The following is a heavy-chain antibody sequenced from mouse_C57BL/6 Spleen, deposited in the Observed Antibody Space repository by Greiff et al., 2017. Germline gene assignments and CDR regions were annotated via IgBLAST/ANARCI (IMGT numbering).Heavy chain of an antibody. V-gene: IGHV1-36*01. D-gene: IGHD1-1*01. J-gene: IGHJ4*01. Sequence: VQLQQSGPVLVKPGPSVKISCKASGFTFTDYYMHWVKQSHGKSLEWIGLVYPYNGGTSYNQKFKGKATLTVDKSSSTAYMELNSLTSEDSAVYYCARAPITTVVATDAMDYWGQGTSVTVSS. CDR2: VYPYNGGT. CDR3: ARAPITTVVATDAMDY. CDR1: GFTFTDYY.